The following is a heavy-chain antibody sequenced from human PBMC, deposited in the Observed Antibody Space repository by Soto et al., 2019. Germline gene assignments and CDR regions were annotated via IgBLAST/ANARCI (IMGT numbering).Heavy chain of an antibody. D-gene: IGHD3-22*01. V-gene: IGHV1-2*04. CDR2: INPNSGGT. CDR1: GYTFTGYY. J-gene: IGHJ3*02. CDR3: AIPYRYDSSGHAFDI. Sequence: ASVKVSCKASGYTFTGYYMHWVRQAPGQGLEWMGWINPNSGGTNYAQKFQGWVTMTRDTSISTAYMELSRLRSDDTAVYYCAIPYRYDSSGHAFDIWGQGTMVTVSS.